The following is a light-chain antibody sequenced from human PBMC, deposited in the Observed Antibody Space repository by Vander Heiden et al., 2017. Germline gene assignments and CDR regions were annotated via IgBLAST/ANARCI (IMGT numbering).Light chain of an antibody. Sequence: DIQITPSPSSLSASVGDRVTITCQASQDISNYLNWYQQKPGKAPKLLIYAASNLETGVPSRFSGSGSGTDFTFTISSLQPEDFATYYCQQYYNPPLAFGRGTKVDIK. CDR3: QQYYNPPLA. V-gene: IGKV1-33*01. J-gene: IGKJ3*01. CDR1: QDISNY. CDR2: AAS.